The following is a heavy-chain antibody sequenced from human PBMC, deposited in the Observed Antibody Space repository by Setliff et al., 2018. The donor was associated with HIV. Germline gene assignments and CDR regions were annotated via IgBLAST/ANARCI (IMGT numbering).Heavy chain of an antibody. D-gene: IGHD5-18*01. CDR2: IYVSGST. CDR1: GGSISSGNYY. CDR3: ARGLWGSGYSYGYFDY. V-gene: IGHV4-61*02. J-gene: IGHJ4*02. Sequence: LSLTCTVSGGSISSGNYYWSWIRQPAGKGLEWIGRIYVSGSTKYNPSLKRRVTISVDTSKNQFSLKMSSVTAADTAVYYCARGLWGSGYSYGYFDYWGQGTLVTVSS.